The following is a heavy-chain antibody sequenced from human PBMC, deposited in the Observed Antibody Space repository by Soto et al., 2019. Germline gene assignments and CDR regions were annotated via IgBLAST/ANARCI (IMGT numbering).Heavy chain of an antibody. Sequence: EVQLLQSGGGLVQPGGSLRLSCAGSGFTFSNYAMTWVRQAPGKGLEWVSAVSGSGGSAYYADSVKGRFTTSRDNSKNTLYLQMNSLRAEDAAIYYCANDLMVATAPGDWGQGALVTVST. V-gene: IGHV3-23*01. CDR1: GFTFSNYA. J-gene: IGHJ4*02. CDR3: ANDLMVATAPGD. D-gene: IGHD5-12*01. CDR2: VSGSGGSA.